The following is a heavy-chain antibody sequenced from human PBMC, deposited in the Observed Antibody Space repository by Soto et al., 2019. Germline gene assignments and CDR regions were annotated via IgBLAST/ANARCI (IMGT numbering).Heavy chain of an antibody. D-gene: IGHD3-10*01. J-gene: IGHJ4*02. CDR1: GGSISRGGYF. V-gene: IGHV4-31*03. CDR3: ARVESSGTFDY. Sequence: QLQLQESGPGLVKPSQTLSLTCTVSGGSISRGGYFWSWIRQHPGKGLEWIGYIYYSGTTYYNPSLKSRLTISVHTSKNQFSLNLMSVTAADTALYYCARVESSGTFDYWGQGTLVTVSS. CDR2: IYYSGTT.